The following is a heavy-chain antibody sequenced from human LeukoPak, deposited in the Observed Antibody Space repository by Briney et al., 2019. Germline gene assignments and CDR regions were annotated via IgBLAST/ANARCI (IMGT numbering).Heavy chain of an antibody. Sequence: GGSLRLSCTASGFTFSSYEMNWVRQAPGKGLEWVSYISSSGSTIYYADSVKGRFTISRDNAKNSLYLQMNSLRAEDTAVYYCAELGITMIGGVWGKGTTVTVSS. J-gene: IGHJ6*04. CDR2: ISSSGSTI. CDR1: GFTFSSYE. V-gene: IGHV3-48*03. CDR3: AELGITMIGGV. D-gene: IGHD3-10*02.